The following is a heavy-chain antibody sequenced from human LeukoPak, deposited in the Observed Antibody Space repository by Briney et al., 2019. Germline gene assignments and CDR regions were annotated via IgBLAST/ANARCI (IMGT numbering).Heavy chain of an antibody. D-gene: IGHD2-2*01. CDR2: INHSGST. CDR1: GGSFSGYY. CDR3: ARQMTNGYCSSTSCYGLNAFDP. V-gene: IGHV4-34*01. J-gene: IGHJ5*02. Sequence: PSETLSLTCAVYGGSFSGYYWSWIRQPPGKGLEWIGEINHSGSTNYNPSLKSRVTISVDTSKNQFSLKLSSVTAADTAVYYCARQMTNGYCSSTSCYGLNAFDPWGQGTLVTVSS.